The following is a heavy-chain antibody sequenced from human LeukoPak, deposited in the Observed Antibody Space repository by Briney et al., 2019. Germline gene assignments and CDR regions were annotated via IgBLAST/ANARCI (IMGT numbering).Heavy chain of an antibody. CDR1: GDSISYHY. Sequence: NPSETLSLTCTVSGDSISYHYWSWIRQPAGKGLEWIGRIYSSASANYNPSLKSRVTMSLDTSKNQFSLNLTSVTAADTAVYYCARVLFTEEDAFDIWGQGTMVTVPS. CDR3: ARVLFTEEDAFDI. CDR2: IYSSASA. J-gene: IGHJ3*02. V-gene: IGHV4-4*07.